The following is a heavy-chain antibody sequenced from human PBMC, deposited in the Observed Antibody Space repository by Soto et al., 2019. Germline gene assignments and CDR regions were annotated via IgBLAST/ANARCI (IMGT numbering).Heavy chain of an antibody. CDR1: VVSISSYY. V-gene: IGHV4-59*01. CDR2: IYYSGST. Sequence: PSETLSLTCTVSVVSISSYYWSCIRHPPGKGLEWIGYIYYSGSTNYNPSLKSRVTISVDTSKNQFSLKLSSVTAADTAVYYCASAKWMVGDIAFDIWGQGTMVTVS. J-gene: IGHJ3*02. CDR3: ASAKWMVGDIAFDI. D-gene: IGHD6-19*01.